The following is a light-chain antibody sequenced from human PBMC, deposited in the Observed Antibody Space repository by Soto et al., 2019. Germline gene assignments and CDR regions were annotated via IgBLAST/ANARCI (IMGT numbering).Light chain of an antibody. J-gene: IGKJ1*01. V-gene: IGKV3-15*01. CDR1: QSISSN. CDR2: GAS. Sequence: EIVMTQSPATLSVSPGERATLSCRASQSISSNLAWYQQKPGQAPRLLIYGASTGATGVSARFTGSGSGTEFTLTISSLQSEDFAVYYCQHGRAFGQGTKVEIK. CDR3: QHGRA.